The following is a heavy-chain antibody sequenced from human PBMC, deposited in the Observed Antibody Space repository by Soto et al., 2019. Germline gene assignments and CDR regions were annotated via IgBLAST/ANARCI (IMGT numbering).Heavy chain of an antibody. D-gene: IGHD1-7*01. CDR3: ARGRGWTGVTELY. Sequence: EVQLVESGGGLVKPGGSLRLSCAASGFTFSSYSMNWVRQAPGKGLEWVSSISSSSSYIYYADSVKGRFTISRDNAKNSLYRQMNSLRAEDTAVYYCARGRGWTGVTELYWGQGTLVTVSS. V-gene: IGHV3-21*01. CDR2: ISSSSSYI. J-gene: IGHJ4*02. CDR1: GFTFSSYS.